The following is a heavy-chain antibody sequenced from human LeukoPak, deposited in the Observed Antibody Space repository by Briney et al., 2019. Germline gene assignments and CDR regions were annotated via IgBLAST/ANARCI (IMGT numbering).Heavy chain of an antibody. CDR1: GFTFDDYG. CDR2: INWNGGST. J-gene: IGHJ3*02. D-gene: IGHD3-16*02. Sequence: PGGSLRLSCAASGFTFDDYGMSWVRQAPGKGLEWVSGINWNGGSTGYADSVKGRFTISRDNAKNSPYLQMNSLRAEDTALYYCAREGYYDYVWGSYRSANDAFDIWGQGTMVTVSS. V-gene: IGHV3-20*04. CDR3: AREGYYDYVWGSYRSANDAFDI.